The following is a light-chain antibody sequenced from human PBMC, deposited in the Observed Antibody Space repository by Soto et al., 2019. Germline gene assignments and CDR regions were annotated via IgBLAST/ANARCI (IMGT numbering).Light chain of an antibody. V-gene: IGLV2-8*01. CDR3: SSYAGSNVV. CDR2: EVS. Sequence: QSALTQPPSASGSPGQSVTISCTGTSSDVGGYNYVSWYQQHPGKAPKLMIYEVSKRPSGVPDRFSGSKSGNTASLTVSGVQAEDEDDYYCSSYAGSNVVFGGGTKLTVL. J-gene: IGLJ2*01. CDR1: SSDVGGYNY.